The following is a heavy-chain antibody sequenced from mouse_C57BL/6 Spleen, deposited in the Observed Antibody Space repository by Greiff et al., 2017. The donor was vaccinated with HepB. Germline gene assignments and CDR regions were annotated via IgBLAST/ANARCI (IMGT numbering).Heavy chain of an antibody. V-gene: IGHV5-4*03. CDR1: GFTFSSYA. J-gene: IGHJ1*03. Sequence: EVKLVESGGGLVKPGGSLKLSCAASGFTFSSYAMSWVRQTPEKRLEWVATISDGGSYTYYPDNVKGRFTISRDNAKNNLYLQMSHLKSEDTAMYYCAREYPRYFDVWGTGTTVTVSS. D-gene: IGHD5-1*01. CDR2: ISDGGSYT. CDR3: AREYPRYFDV.